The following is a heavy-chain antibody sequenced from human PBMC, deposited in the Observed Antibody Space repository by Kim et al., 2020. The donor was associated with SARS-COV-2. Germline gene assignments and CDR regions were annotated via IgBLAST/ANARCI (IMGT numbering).Heavy chain of an antibody. CDR1: GFTFSSYE. CDR2: ISSSGSTI. V-gene: IGHV3-48*03. J-gene: IGHJ3*02. CDR3: ARSLVPAAIYFGDYGDYLYAFDI. D-gene: IGHD4-17*01. Sequence: GGSLRLSCAASGFTFSSYEMNWVRQAPGKGLEWVSYISSSGSTIYYADSVKGRFTISRDNAKNSLYLQMNSLRAEDTAVYYCARSLVPAAIYFGDYGDYLYAFDIWGQGTMVTVSS.